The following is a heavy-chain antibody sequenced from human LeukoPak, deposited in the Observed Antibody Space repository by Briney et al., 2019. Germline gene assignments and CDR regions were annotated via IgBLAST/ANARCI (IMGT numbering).Heavy chain of an antibody. V-gene: IGHV3-48*04. CDR2: ISSSSSTI. D-gene: IGHD1-7*01. CDR3: ARDSGNYLDAFDI. CDR1: GFTFSSYS. J-gene: IGHJ3*02. Sequence: GGSLRLSCAASGFTFSSYSMNWVRQAPGKGLEWVSYISSSSSTIYYADSVKGRFTISRDNAKNSLYLQMNSLRAEDTAVYYCARDSGNYLDAFDIWGQGTMVTVSS.